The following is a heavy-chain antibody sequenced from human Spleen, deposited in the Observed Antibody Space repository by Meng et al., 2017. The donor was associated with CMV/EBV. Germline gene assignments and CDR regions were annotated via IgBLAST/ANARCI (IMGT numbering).Heavy chain of an antibody. V-gene: IGHV4-38-2*02. J-gene: IGHJ4*02. CDR3: ARGGTVVIPLDY. D-gene: IGHD4-23*01. CDR2: IYHSGST. Sequence: SETLSLTCTVSGYSISSGYYWGWIRQPPGKGLEWIGSIYHSGSTYYNPSLKSRVTISVDTSKNQFSLKLSSVTAADTAVYYCARGGTVVIPLDYWGQGTLVTVSS. CDR1: GYSISSGYY.